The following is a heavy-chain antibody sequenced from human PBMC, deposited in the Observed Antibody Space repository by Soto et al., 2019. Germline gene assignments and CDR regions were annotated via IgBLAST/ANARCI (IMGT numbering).Heavy chain of an antibody. D-gene: IGHD6-6*01. CDR3: AKSTGAAEYYC. J-gene: IGHJ4*02. Sequence: WVSLRLSCAASGFTFSSYAMSWVRLAPGKGLEWVSAISGSGGGTYYADSVKGRFTISRDNSKNTLYMQMNSLRAEDTAVSYCAKSTGAAEYYCWGQGTL. V-gene: IGHV3-23*01. CDR2: ISGSGGGT. CDR1: GFTFSSYA.